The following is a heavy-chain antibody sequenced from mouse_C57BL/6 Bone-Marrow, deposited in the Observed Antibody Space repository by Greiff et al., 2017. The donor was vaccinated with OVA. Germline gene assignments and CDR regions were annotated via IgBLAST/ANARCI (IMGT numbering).Heavy chain of an antibody. D-gene: IGHD1-1*01. CDR3: ATTVVATHYYAMDY. J-gene: IGHJ4*01. V-gene: IGHV1-61*01. CDR2: IYPSESET. Sequence: QVQLQQPGAELVRPGSSVKLSCKASGYTFTSYWMDWVKQRPGQGLEWIGNIYPSESETHYNQKLKNKATLTVDKSSSTAYMQLSSLTSEDSAVYYCATTVVATHYYAMDYWGQGTSVTVSS. CDR1: GYTFTSYW.